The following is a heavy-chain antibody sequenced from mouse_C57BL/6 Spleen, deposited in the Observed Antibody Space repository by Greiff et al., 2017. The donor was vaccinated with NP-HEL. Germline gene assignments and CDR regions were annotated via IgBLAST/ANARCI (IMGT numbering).Heavy chain of an antibody. J-gene: IGHJ4*01. V-gene: IGHV1-50*01. D-gene: IGHD1-1*01. CDR2: IDPSDSYT. CDR1: GYTFTSYW. Sequence: QVQLQQPGAELVKPGASVKLSCKASGYTFTSYWMQWVKQRPGQGLEWIGEIDPSDSYTNYNQKFKGKATLTVDTSSSTAYMQLSSLTSEDSAVYYCASDYGSSYSYAMDYWGQGTSVTVSS. CDR3: ASDYGSSYSYAMDY.